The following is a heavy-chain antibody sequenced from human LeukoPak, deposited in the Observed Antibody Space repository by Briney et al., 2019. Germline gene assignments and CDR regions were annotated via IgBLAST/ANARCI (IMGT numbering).Heavy chain of an antibody. CDR3: ARGRHDITMIVVVMTSVSYYLDV. J-gene: IGHJ6*03. CDR2: INPSGST. V-gene: IGHV4-34*01. D-gene: IGHD3-22*01. CDR1: GGSFSGYH. Sequence: ASETLSLTCAVYGGSFSGYHWTWIRQSPGKGLEWIGDINPSGSTYYIPSLKSRLTISVDTSKNQFSLKLRSVTAADTAVYYCARGRHDITMIVVVMTSVSYYLDVWGKGTTVTVS.